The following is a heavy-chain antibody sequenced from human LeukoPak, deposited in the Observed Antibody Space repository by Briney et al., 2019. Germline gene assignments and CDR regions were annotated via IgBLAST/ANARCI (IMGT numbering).Heavy chain of an antibody. Sequence: GGSLRLSCAVSGFTVSGNYMSWVRQAPGKGLEWVSLIYSGGTTYYADSVKGRFTISRDNAKNSLYLQMNSLRAEDTAVYYCARENDYGAPFDYWGQGTLVTVSS. CDR2: IYSGGTT. D-gene: IGHD4-17*01. V-gene: IGHV3-53*01. CDR3: ARENDYGAPFDY. CDR1: GFTVSGNY. J-gene: IGHJ4*02.